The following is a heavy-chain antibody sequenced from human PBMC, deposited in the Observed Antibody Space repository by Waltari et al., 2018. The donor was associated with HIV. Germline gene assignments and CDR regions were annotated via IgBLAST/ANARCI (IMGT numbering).Heavy chain of an antibody. Sequence: EVQLVESGGGLVQPGGSLRLSCAASGLTFSSYWMSWARQAPGKGLEWVAKIKQDGSEKYYVDSVKGRFTISRDNAKNSLYLQMNSLRAEDTAVYYCARPSFYYYGMDVWGQGTTVTVSS. CDR1: GLTFSSYW. CDR2: IKQDGSEK. V-gene: IGHV3-7*01. J-gene: IGHJ6*02. CDR3: ARPSFYYYGMDV.